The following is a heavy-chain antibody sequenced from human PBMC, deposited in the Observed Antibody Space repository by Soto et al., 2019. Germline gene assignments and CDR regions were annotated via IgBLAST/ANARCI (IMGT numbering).Heavy chain of an antibody. Sequence: ASVKVSCKASGYTFTGYYMHWVRQAPGQGLEWMGWINPNSGGTNYAQKFQGWVTMTRDTSISTAYMELSRLRSDDTAVYYCARDFRTYYYDSSGYYDYYYGMDVWGQGTTVTVSS. D-gene: IGHD3-22*01. V-gene: IGHV1-2*04. CDR3: ARDFRTYYYDSSGYYDYYYGMDV. CDR2: INPNSGGT. CDR1: GYTFTGYY. J-gene: IGHJ6*02.